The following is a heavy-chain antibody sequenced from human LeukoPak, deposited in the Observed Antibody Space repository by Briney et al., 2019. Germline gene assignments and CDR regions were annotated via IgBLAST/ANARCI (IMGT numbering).Heavy chain of an antibody. Sequence: SETLSLTCTVSGGSISSGSYYWSWIRQPAGKGLEWIGRIYTSGSTNYNPSLKSRVTISVDTSKNQFSLKLTSVTVADTAVYYCARPQYYYGSGSYLFFDPWGQGTLVTVSS. V-gene: IGHV4-61*02. CDR1: GGSISSGSYY. J-gene: IGHJ5*02. CDR2: IYTSGST. CDR3: ARPQYYYGSGSYLFFDP. D-gene: IGHD3-10*01.